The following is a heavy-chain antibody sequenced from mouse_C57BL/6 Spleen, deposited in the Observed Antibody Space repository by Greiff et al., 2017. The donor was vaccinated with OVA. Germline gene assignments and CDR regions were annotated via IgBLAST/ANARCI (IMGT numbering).Heavy chain of an antibody. CDR3: ARRSYDYDYAMDY. D-gene: IGHD2-4*01. J-gene: IGHJ4*01. CDR2: INPYNGDT. V-gene: IGHV1-20*01. CDR1: GYSFTGYF. Sequence: EVMLVESGPELVKPGDSVKISCKASGYSFTGYFMNWVMQSHGKSLEWIGRINPYNGDTFYNQKFKGKATLTVDKSSSTAHMELRSLTSEDSAVYYCARRSYDYDYAMDYWGQGTSVTVSS.